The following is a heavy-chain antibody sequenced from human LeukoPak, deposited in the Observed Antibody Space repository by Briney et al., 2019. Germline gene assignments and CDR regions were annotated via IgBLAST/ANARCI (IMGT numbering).Heavy chain of an antibody. CDR2: IIPILGIA. D-gene: IGHD2-2*01. CDR1: GGTFSSYA. CDR3: ASPSCRSSTSCYSHYYYCGMDV. J-gene: IGHJ6*02. Sequence: SVKVSCKASGGTFSSYAISWVRQAPGQGLEWMGRIIPILGIANYAQKFQGRVTITADKSTSTAYMELSSLRSEDTAVYYCASPSCRSSTSCYSHYYYCGMDVWGQGTTVTVSS. V-gene: IGHV1-69*04.